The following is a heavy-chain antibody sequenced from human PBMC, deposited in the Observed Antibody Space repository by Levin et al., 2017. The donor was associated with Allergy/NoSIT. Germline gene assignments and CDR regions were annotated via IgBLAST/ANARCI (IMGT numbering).Heavy chain of an antibody. D-gene: IGHD2-15*01. V-gene: IGHV1-24*01. CDR1: GYTLTELS. Sequence: GESLKISCKVSGYTLTELSMHWVRQAPGKGLEWMGGFDPEDGETIYAQKFQGRVTMTEDTSTDTAYMELSSLRSEDTAVYYCATGGVSGGSYPHDWGQGTLVTVSS. CDR3: ATGGVSGGSYPHD. CDR2: FDPEDGET. J-gene: IGHJ4*02.